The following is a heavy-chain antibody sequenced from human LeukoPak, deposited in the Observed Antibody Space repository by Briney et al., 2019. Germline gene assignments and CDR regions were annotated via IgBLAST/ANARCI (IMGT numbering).Heavy chain of an antibody. J-gene: IGHJ4*02. CDR1: GFTFSSYG. Sequence: GGSLRLSCAASGFTFSSYGMNWVRQAPGKGLEWVSSISSSSSYIYYADSVKGRFTISRDNAKNSPYLQMNSLRAEDTAVYYCARVDTPYGIAVGVYWGQGTLVTVSS. CDR3: ARVDTPYGIAVGVY. V-gene: IGHV3-21*01. D-gene: IGHD6-19*01. CDR2: ISSSSSYI.